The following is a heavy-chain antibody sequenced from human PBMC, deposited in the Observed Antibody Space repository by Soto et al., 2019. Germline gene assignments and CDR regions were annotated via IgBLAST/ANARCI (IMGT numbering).Heavy chain of an antibody. CDR3: VKDGSSGWPYYYGMDV. J-gene: IGHJ6*02. CDR2: ISYDGRNK. V-gene: IGHV3-30*18. CDR1: GFTFSSYG. Sequence: GGSLRLSCAASGFTFSSYGMHWVRQAPGKGLEWVAVISYDGRNKYYADSVKGRFTISRDNSKNTLYLQMSSLRAEDTAVYYCVKDGSSGWPYYYGMDVWGQGTTVTVS. D-gene: IGHD6-19*01.